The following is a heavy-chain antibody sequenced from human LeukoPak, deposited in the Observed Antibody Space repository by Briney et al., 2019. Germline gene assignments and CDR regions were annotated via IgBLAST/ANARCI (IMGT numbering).Heavy chain of an antibody. V-gene: IGHV1-69*04. CDR2: IIPILGIA. D-gene: IGHD3-10*01. CDR3: ARAQMTMVRGVISPNWFDP. J-gene: IGHJ5*02. Sequence: SVKVSCKASGGTFSSYAISWVRQAPGQGLEWMGRIIPILGIANYAQKFQGRVTITTDKSTSTDYMELSSLRSEDTAVYYCARAQMTMVRGVISPNWFDPWGQGTLVTVSS. CDR1: GGTFSSYA.